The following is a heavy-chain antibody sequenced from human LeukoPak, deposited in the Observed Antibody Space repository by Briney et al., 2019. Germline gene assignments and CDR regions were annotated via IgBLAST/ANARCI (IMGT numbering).Heavy chain of an antibody. V-gene: IGHV4-34*01. CDR1: GGSFSGYY. CDR3: ASSHDYGDYGAFDI. D-gene: IGHD4-17*01. Sequence: SETLSLTCAVYGGSFSGYYWSWIRQPPGKGLEWIGEINDSESTNYNPSFKSRVTMSEDTSKNQFSLKLSSVTAADTAVYYCASSHDYGDYGAFDIWGQGTMVTVSS. CDR2: INDSEST. J-gene: IGHJ3*02.